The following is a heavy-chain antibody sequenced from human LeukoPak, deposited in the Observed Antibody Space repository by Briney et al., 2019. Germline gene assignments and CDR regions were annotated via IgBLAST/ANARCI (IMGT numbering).Heavy chain of an antibody. V-gene: IGHV4-59*01. J-gene: IGHJ4*02. CDR1: SGSISSYY. CDR3: ARGHTRYYFDC. D-gene: IGHD2-21*01. CDR2: IFYSGST. Sequence: PSETLSLTCTVSSGSISSYYWSWIRQPPGKGLEWIGYIFYSGSTNYNPSLKSRVTISVDTSKNQFSLGLSSVTAADTAVYYCARGHTRYYFDCWGQGTLVTVSS.